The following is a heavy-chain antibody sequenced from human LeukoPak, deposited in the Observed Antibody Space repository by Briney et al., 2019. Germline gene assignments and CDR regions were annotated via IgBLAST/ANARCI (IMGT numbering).Heavy chain of an antibody. J-gene: IGHJ4*02. Sequence: PGGSLRLSCAASGFTFSSYSMNWVRQAPGKGLEWVSSISSSSRYIYSADSLKGRFTISRDNAKNSLFLQMNSLRVEDTAVYYCARETYCTSTSCPIGDHFDYWGQGTLVTVSS. CDR2: ISSSSRYI. CDR3: ARETYCTSTSCPIGDHFDY. V-gene: IGHV3-21*01. CDR1: GFTFSSYS. D-gene: IGHD2-2*01.